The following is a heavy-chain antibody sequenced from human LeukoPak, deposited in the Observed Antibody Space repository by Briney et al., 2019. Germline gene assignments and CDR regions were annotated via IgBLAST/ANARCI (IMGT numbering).Heavy chain of an antibody. V-gene: IGHV3-7*01. CDR3: ARERVGATLFLGDAFDI. CDR1: GFTFSSYR. J-gene: IGHJ3*02. CDR2: IKQDGSEK. D-gene: IGHD1-26*01. Sequence: TGGSLRLSCAASGFTFSSYRMSWVRQAPGKGLEWVANIKQDGSEKYYVDSVKGRFTISRDNAKNSLYLQMNSLRAEDTAVYYCARERVGATLFLGDAFDIWGQGTMVTVSS.